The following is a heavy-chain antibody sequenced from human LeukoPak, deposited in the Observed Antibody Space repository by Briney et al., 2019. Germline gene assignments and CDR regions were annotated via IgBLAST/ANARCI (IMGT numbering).Heavy chain of an antibody. CDR3: ARDEWLGEPNDYYYYGMDV. J-gene: IGHJ6*02. D-gene: IGHD3-10*01. V-gene: IGHV3-21*01. CDR1: GFTFSSYS. CDR2: ISSSSSYI. Sequence: PGGALRLSCAASGFTFSSYSMNWVRQAPGKGLEWVSSISSSSSYIYYADSVKGRFTISRDNAKNSLYLQMNSTRDEDTAVYYCARDEWLGEPNDYYYYGMDVWGQGTTVTVSS.